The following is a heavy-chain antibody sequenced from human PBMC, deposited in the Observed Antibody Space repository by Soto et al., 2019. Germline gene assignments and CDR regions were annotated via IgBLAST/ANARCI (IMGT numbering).Heavy chain of an antibody. D-gene: IGHD3-3*01. CDR1: GDSVSSNIAG. CDR3: ARDRATTTIFRVVPYRGGFDP. J-gene: IGHJ5*02. CDR2: TCYRSKWYN. V-gene: IGHV6-1*01. Sequence: LSLTCVISGDSVSSNIAGWNWIRQSPSRGLEWLGRTCYRSKWYNDYAASVKSRITINPDTSKKQFSLQLNSVNPEDTAVYYCARDRATTTIFRVVPYRGGFDPWGQGNSVTVSS.